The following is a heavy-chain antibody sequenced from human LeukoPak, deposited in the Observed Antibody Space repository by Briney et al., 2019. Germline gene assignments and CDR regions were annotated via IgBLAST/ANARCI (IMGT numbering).Heavy chain of an antibody. V-gene: IGHV4-39*07. D-gene: IGHD3-16*02. CDR1: GGSISSSSYY. J-gene: IGHJ3*02. CDR3: ATRNEMHDYVWGSYRYDAFDI. CDR2: IYYSGST. Sequence: SETLSLTCTVSGGSISSSSYYWGWIRQPPGKGLEWIGSIYYSGSTYYNPSLKSRVTISVDTSKNQFSLKLSSVTAADTAVYYCATRNEMHDYVWGSYRYDAFDIWGQGTMVTVSS.